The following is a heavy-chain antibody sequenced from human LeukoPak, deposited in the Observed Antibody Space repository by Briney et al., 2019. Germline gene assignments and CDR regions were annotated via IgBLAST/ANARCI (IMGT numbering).Heavy chain of an antibody. CDR2: ISSSRSYI. CDR3: ARAPSAEDTFDI. V-gene: IGHV3-21*01. Sequence: PGGSLRLSCAASGFTFSSYSMNWVRQAPGKGLEWVSSISSSRSYIYYADSVKGRFTISRDNAKNSLYLQMDSLRAEDTAVYYCARAPSAEDTFDIWGQGTMVTVSS. J-gene: IGHJ3*02. CDR1: GFTFSSYS. D-gene: IGHD1-26*01.